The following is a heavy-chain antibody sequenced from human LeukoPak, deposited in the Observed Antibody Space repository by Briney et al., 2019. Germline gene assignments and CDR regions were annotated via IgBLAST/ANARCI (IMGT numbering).Heavy chain of an antibody. CDR2: ISGSGGST. CDR1: GFTFSSYA. CDR3: AKGNTMIVVVSDY. D-gene: IGHD3-22*01. V-gene: IGHV3-23*01. J-gene: IGHJ4*02. Sequence: PGGSLRPSCAASGFTFSSYAMSWVRQAPGKGLEWVSAISGSGGSTYYADSVKGRFTISRDNSKNTLYLQMNSLRAEDTAVYYCAKGNTMIVVVSDYWGQGTLVTVSS.